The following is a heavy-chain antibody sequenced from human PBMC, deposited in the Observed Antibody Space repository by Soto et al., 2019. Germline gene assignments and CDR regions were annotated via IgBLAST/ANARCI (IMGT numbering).Heavy chain of an antibody. CDR1: GGTFSSYA. CDR2: IIPIFGTA. J-gene: IGHJ4*02. V-gene: IGHV1-69*06. Sequence: GASVKVSCKASGGTFSSYAISWVRQAPGQGLEWMGGIIPIFGTANYAQKFQGRVTITADKSTNTAYMELSSLRSEDTAVYYCATDLGTYSSGWYFDYWGQGTLVTVSS. D-gene: IGHD6-19*01. CDR3: ATDLGTYSSGWYFDY.